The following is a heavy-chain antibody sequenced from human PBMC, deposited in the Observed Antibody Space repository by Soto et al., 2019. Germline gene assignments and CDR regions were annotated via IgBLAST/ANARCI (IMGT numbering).Heavy chain of an antibody. Sequence: ASVKVSCKAXGYTFTSYAMHWVRQAPGQRLEWMGWINAGNGNTKYSQKFQGRVTITRDTSASTAYMELSSLRSEDTAVYYCARGITLPTPLDYWGQGTLVTVSS. CDR3: ARGITLPTPLDY. CDR1: GYTFTSYA. V-gene: IGHV1-3*01. J-gene: IGHJ4*02. D-gene: IGHD1-20*01. CDR2: INAGNGNT.